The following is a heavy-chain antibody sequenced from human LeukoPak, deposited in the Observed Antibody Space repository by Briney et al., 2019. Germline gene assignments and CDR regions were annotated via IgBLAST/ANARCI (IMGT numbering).Heavy chain of an antibody. CDR3: ARVYSSSWSRLIRGDAFDI. CDR1: GGSVSSSY. D-gene: IGHD6-13*01. V-gene: IGHV4-4*07. J-gene: IGHJ3*02. CDR2: IYTNAST. Sequence: PSETLSLTFSISGGSVSSSYCSSIRQPAGKGLELSGRIYTNASTNYNPSLKSRVTMSVDTSKNQFSLKLSSVTAADTAVYYCARVYSSSWSRLIRGDAFDIWGQGTMVTVSS.